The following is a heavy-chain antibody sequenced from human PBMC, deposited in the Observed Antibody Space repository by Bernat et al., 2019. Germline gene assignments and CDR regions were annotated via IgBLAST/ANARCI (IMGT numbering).Heavy chain of an antibody. D-gene: IGHD3-9*01. CDR2: ISANNGNT. V-gene: IGHV1-18*01. CDR1: GYTFTSYG. J-gene: IGHJ4*02. Sequence: QVQLVQSGAEVKKPGASVKVSCKASGYTFTSYGISWVRQAPGQGLEWMGWISANNGNTNYAQKLQGRVTMTTDTSTSTAYMELRSLRSDDTAVYYCARGLRYYDLSRPPPPPGYWGQGTLVTVSS. CDR3: ARGLRYYDLSRPPPPPGY.